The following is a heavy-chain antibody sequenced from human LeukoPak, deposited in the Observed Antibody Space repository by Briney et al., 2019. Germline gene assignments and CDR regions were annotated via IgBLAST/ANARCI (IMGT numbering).Heavy chain of an antibody. Sequence: GGSLTLSCAASGFTFSSYWMHWVRQAPGKGLVWVSRINSDGSSIAYADSVQGRFTISRDNAKNTLYLQVSSLSVEDTAVYYCARETSTGKYPQNVPDYWGQGTLVTVSS. CDR2: INSDGSSI. D-gene: IGHD2-8*02. V-gene: IGHV3-74*01. CDR1: GFTFSSYW. J-gene: IGHJ4*02. CDR3: ARETSTGKYPQNVPDY.